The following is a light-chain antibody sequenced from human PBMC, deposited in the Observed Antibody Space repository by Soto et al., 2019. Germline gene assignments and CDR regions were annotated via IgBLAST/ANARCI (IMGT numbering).Light chain of an antibody. J-gene: IGKJ1*01. Sequence: DIVMTQSPDSLAVSLGERATINCKSSQSVFYNSKNKNYLAWYQQRPGQPPKLLITWASTRESGVPERFSGSGSGTDFTLTISSLQAEDVAVYYCQQYYSISVTFGQGTKVEIK. CDR3: QQYYSISVT. V-gene: IGKV4-1*01. CDR2: WAS. CDR1: QSVFYNSKNKNY.